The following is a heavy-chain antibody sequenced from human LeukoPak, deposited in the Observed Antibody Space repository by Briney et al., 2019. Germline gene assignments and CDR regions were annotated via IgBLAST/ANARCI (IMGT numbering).Heavy chain of an antibody. Sequence: ASVKVSCKASGYTFTSYGISWGRQAPGQGLEWMGWISAYNGNTNYAQKLQGRVTMTTDTSTSTAYMELRSLRSDDPAVYYCARVLLEMATITPDYWGQGTLVTVSS. CDR2: ISAYNGNT. V-gene: IGHV1-18*01. D-gene: IGHD5-24*01. CDR1: GYTFTSYG. CDR3: ARVLLEMATITPDY. J-gene: IGHJ4*02.